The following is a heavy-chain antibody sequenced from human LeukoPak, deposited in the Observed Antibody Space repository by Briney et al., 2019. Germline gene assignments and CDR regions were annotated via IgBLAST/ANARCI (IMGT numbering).Heavy chain of an antibody. Sequence: GGSLRLSCAASGFTFSAYGMHWVRQAPGKGLEWVAVIWYDGSNEYYADFVKGRFTISGDNSKNTLYLQMNSLRAEDTAVYYCARAWVVTATYYFDYWGQGTLVTVSS. CDR1: GFTFSAYG. J-gene: IGHJ4*02. CDR2: IWYDGSNE. CDR3: ARAWVVTATYYFDY. D-gene: IGHD2-21*02. V-gene: IGHV3-33*08.